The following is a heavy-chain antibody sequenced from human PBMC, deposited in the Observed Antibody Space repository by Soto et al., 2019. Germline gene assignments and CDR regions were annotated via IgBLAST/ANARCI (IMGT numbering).Heavy chain of an antibody. J-gene: IGHJ5*02. CDR1: GGSIRSGGYY. CDR3: ARDKYCSGGSCRKNWFDP. Sequence: PSETLSLTCTVSGGSIRSGGYYWSWVRQNPRKGLEWIGNIYYSGNTYYNPSLKSRLTISVDTSKNQFSLNLSSVTAADTAVYYCARDKYCSGGSCRKNWFDPWGQGTLVTVSS. CDR2: IYYSGNT. V-gene: IGHV4-31*03. D-gene: IGHD2-15*01.